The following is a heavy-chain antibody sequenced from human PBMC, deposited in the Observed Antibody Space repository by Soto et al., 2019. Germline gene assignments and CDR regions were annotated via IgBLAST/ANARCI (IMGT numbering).Heavy chain of an antibody. D-gene: IGHD2-2*01. CDR3: VQAFLVPSAGFYSGMDV. V-gene: IGHV3-30*03. J-gene: IGHJ6*02. CDR1: GFTFSSYG. CDR2: ISYDGSNK. Sequence: QVQLVESGGGVVQPGRSLRLSCAASGFTFSSYGMHWVRQAPGKGLEWVAVISYDGSNKYYADSVKGRFTISRDNSQNSSYLQMNSLRAEDTAVYYCVQAFLVPSAGFYSGMDVWGQGTTVTASS.